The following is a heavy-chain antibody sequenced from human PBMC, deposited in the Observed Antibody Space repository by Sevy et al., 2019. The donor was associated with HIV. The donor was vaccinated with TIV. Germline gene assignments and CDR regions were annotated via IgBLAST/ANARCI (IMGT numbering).Heavy chain of an antibody. Sequence: GESLRLSCAASGFTFSNYAMSWVRQAPGKGLEWVSAISGSGGSTYYADSVKGRFTISRDNSKNTLYLQMNSLRAEDTAVYYCAKAPNGYYGSGREGYYFDYWGQGTLVTVSS. CDR3: AKAPNGYYGSGREGYYFDY. V-gene: IGHV3-23*01. D-gene: IGHD3-10*01. CDR2: ISGSGGST. J-gene: IGHJ4*02. CDR1: GFTFSNYA.